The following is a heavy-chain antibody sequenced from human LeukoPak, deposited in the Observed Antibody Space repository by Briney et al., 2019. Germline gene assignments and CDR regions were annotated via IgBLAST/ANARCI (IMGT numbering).Heavy chain of an antibody. J-gene: IGHJ5*02. V-gene: IGHV1-69-2*01. Sequence: ASVKVSCKASGYTFAGYYMHWVQQAPGKGLEWMGLVDPGDGETIYAEKFQGRVTITADTSTDTAYMELSSLRSEDTAVYYCATVGYSGSYPDQDWFDPWGQGTLVTVSS. CDR3: ATVGYSGSYPDQDWFDP. CDR2: VDPGDGET. CDR1: GYTFAGYY. D-gene: IGHD1-26*01.